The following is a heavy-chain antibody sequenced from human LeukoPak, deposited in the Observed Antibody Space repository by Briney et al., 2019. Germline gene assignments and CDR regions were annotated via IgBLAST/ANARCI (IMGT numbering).Heavy chain of an antibody. D-gene: IGHD3-22*01. CDR3: AKGGYSYDSSGHNYFDY. CDR1: GFTFTSYG. CDR2: IRYDGSNR. V-gene: IGHV3-30*02. Sequence: GGSLRPSCAASGFTFTSYGMHWVRQAPGKGLEWVAFIRYDGSNRNYADSVKGRFTISRDNSRNTLYLQMNSLRAEDTAVYYCAKGGYSYDSSGHNYFDYWGQGTLVTVSS. J-gene: IGHJ4*02.